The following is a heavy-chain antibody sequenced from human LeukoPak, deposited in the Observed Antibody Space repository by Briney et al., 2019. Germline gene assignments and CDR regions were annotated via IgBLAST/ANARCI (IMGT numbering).Heavy chain of an antibody. CDR1: GFTFSSYA. D-gene: IGHD2-15*01. CDR3: AKRKIGYCSGGSCYSGLDY. V-gene: IGHV3-23*01. Sequence: AGSMRLSCAAYGFTFSSYAMSWVRHAPGNGLEWVSAIIGSGGSTYYADSVEGRFTISRDNSKNTLYLQMNSLRAEDTAVYYCAKRKIGYCSGGSCYSGLDYWGQGTLVTVSS. J-gene: IGHJ4*02. CDR2: IIGSGGST.